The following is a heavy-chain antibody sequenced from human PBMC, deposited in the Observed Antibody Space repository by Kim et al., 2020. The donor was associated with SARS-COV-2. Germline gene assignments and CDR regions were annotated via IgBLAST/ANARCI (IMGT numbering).Heavy chain of an antibody. D-gene: IGHD1-26*01. Sequence: DGNGNTKYSQKFQGKVTVTRDTSASTAYMELSSLRSEDTAVYYCARWVDWGQGTLVTVSS. CDR2: DGNGNT. J-gene: IGHJ4*02. V-gene: IGHV1-3*01. CDR3: ARWVD.